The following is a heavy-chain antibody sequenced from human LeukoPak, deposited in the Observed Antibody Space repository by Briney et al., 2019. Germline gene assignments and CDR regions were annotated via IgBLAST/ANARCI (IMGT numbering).Heavy chain of an antibody. Sequence: GGSLRLSCAAYGFTFSSYPMSWVRQAPGTRSKWSSPFCGSGGSTYYADSVKGRFTISRDNSKNTLYLQMNSLRAEDTAVYYCAKEVLLWFGESSYGMDVWGQGTTVTVSS. CDR2: FCGSGGST. V-gene: IGHV3-23*01. J-gene: IGHJ6*02. D-gene: IGHD3-10*01. CDR1: GFTFSSYP. CDR3: AKEVLLWFGESSYGMDV.